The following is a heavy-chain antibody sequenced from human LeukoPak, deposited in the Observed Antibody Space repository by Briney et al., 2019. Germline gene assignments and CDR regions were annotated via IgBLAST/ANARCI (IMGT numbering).Heavy chain of an antibody. V-gene: IGHV3-7*01. J-gene: IGHJ4*02. CDR1: GFTFSNYR. CDR2: INQDGSEE. CDR3: VRDGGVSGYDLLDY. Sequence: GGSLRLSCAASGFTFSNYRMTWVRQAPGKGLEWVAHINQDGSEEHYMDSVKARFTISRDNAKNSLSLQMNSLRAEDTAVYYCVRDGGVSGYDLLDYWGQGTLVTVSS. D-gene: IGHD5-12*01.